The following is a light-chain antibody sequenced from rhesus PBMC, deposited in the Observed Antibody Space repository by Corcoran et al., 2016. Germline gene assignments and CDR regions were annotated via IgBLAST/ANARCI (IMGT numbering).Light chain of an antibody. J-gene: IGKJ4*01. CDR2: DTS. CDR1: QAISKY. Sequence: DIQMTQSPSSLSASVGDTVTITCQASQAISKYLAWYQQTPGKAPNLLSYDTSTFQSGVPSRFSGSGSGTEFTLTISSLQPEDFATYYCQQHNSYPPTFGGGTKVDLK. CDR3: QQHNSYPPT. V-gene: IGKV1-25*01.